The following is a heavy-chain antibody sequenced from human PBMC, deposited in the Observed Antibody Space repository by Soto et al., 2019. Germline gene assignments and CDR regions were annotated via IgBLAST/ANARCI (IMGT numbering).Heavy chain of an antibody. J-gene: IGHJ4*02. D-gene: IGHD4-17*01. CDR3: AASDYGDFQFDY. V-gene: IGHV1-18*01. CDR1: GYTFTSYG. Sequence: ASVKVSCKASGYTFTSYGISWVRQAPGQGLEWMGWISAYNGNTNYAQKLQGRVTMTTDTSTSTAYMELRSLRSDDTAVYYCAASDYGDFQFDYWGQGTLVTVSS. CDR2: ISAYNGNT.